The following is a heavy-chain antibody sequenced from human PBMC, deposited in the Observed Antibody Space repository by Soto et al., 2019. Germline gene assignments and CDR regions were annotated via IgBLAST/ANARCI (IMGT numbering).Heavy chain of an antibody. Sequence: GGSLRLSCTASGFTFGDYAMSWFRQAPGKGLEWVGFIRSKAYGGTTEYAASVKGRFTISRDDSKSIAYLQMNSLKTEDTAVYYCTRAGYYDSSGYYYKDYYYGMDVWGQGTTVTVSS. J-gene: IGHJ6*02. V-gene: IGHV3-49*03. CDR1: GFTFGDYA. CDR3: TRAGYYDSSGYYYKDYYYGMDV. CDR2: IRSKAYGGTT. D-gene: IGHD3-22*01.